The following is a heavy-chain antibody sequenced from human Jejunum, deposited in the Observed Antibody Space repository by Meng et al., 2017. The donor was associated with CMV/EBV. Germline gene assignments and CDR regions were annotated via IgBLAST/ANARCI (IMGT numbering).Heavy chain of an antibody. CDR3: AKDGPSSYYYYGMDV. V-gene: IGHV3-33*06. J-gene: IGHJ6*02. CDR2: IWYDGSNK. CDR1: FSFGSEV. Sequence: FSFGSEVMHWVRQAPGKGLEWVAVIWYDGSNKYYADSVKGRFTISRDNSKNTLYLQMNSLRAEDTAVYYCAKDGPSSYYYYGMDVWGQGTTVTVSS.